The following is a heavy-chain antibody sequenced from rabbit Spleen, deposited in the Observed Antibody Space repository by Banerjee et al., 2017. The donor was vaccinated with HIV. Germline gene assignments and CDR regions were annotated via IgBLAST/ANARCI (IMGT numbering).Heavy chain of an antibody. Sequence: QQQLEESGGGLVKPGGTLTLTCTASGFSFSSGYYMGWVRQAPGKGLEWIACIGTGSSGVTYYGCWAKSRFAISQTSSTTVTLQMTSLTAADTASYFCAREYVNTFNLWGPGTLVTVS. CDR1: GFSFSSGYY. D-gene: IGHD1-1*01. J-gene: IGHJ4*01. CDR2: IGTGSSGVT. V-gene: IGHV1S45*01. CDR3: AREYVNTFNL.